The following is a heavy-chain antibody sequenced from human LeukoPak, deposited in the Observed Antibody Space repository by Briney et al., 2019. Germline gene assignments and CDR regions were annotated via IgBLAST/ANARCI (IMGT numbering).Heavy chain of an antibody. CDR2: IYPGDSDT. J-gene: IGHJ4*02. CDR1: GYSFSTFW. Sequence: GESLQISCKCSGYSFSTFWIGWVHQMPGKGLEWMGIIYPGDSDTRYSPSFQGQVTISADKSISTAYLQCSSLKASDTAMYYCARDNSNYFDYWGQGTLVTVSS. D-gene: IGHD4-11*01. CDR3: ARDNSNYFDY. V-gene: IGHV5-51*07.